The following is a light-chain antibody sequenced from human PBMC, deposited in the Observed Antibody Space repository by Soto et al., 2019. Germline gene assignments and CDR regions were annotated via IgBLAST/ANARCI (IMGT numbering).Light chain of an antibody. J-gene: IGKJ4*01. V-gene: IGKV3-11*01. CDR2: DAS. CDR3: QQRSNWPLT. Sequence: EIVLTQPPATLSLSPGERATLSCRASQSVSSYLAWYQQKPGQAPRLLIYDASNRATGIPARFSGSGSGTDFTLTISSLEPEDFAVYYCQQRSNWPLTFGGGTK. CDR1: QSVSSY.